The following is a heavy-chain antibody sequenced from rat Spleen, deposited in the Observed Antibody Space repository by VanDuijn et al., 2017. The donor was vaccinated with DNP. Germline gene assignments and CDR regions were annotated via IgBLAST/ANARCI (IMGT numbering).Heavy chain of an antibody. J-gene: IGHJ4*01. Sequence: EVQVVESGGGLVQPGRSLKLSCAASGFTFSDYNMAWVRQAPKKGLEWVATISNTGDHTYSSDSVKGRFSLSRDNAKSTLYLQLNSLRSEDTATYYCARHRTTSPYYYDMDAWGQGASVTVSS. CDR3: ARHRTTSPYYYDMDA. D-gene: IGHD1-10*01. V-gene: IGHV5-7*01. CDR1: GFTFSDYN. CDR2: ISNTGDHT.